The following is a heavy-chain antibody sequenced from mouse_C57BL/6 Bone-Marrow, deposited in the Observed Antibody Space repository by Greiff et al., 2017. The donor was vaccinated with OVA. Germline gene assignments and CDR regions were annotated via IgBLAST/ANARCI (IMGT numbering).Heavy chain of an antibody. CDR2: ISSGGSYT. V-gene: IGHV5-6*01. D-gene: IGHD2-5*01. J-gene: IGHJ2*01. Sequence: EVKLVESGGDLVKPGGSLKLSCAASGFTFSSYGMSWVRQTPDKRLEWVATISSGGSYTSYPDSVKGRFTISRDNAKNTLYLQMSSLKSEDTAMYYCARPSNYPYYLDYWGQGTTLTVSS. CDR1: GFTFSSYG. CDR3: ARPSNYPYYLDY.